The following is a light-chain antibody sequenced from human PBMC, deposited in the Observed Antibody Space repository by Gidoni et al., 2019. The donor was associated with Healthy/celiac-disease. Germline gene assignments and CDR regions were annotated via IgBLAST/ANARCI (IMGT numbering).Light chain of an antibody. CDR2: AAS. J-gene: IGKJ1*01. CDR3: QQRYSTLGT. Sequence: DIQMTQSPSSLSASVGDRVTITCRASQSISSYLNWYQQKPGKDPKLLIYAASSLQSGVPSRFSGSGAGTDFTLTISSLQPEDFATYYCQQRYSTLGTFGQGTKVEIK. CDR1: QSISSY. V-gene: IGKV1-39*01.